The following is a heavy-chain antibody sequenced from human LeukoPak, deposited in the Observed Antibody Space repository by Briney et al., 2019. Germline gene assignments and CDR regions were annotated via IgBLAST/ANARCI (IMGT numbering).Heavy chain of an antibody. CDR2: INAGNGNT. Sequence: ASVKVSCKASGCTFTSYAMHWVRQAPGQRLEWMGWINAGNGNTKYSQKFQGRVTITRDTSASTAYMELSSLRSEDTAVYYCARTIAVASPFDYWGQGTLVTVSS. J-gene: IGHJ4*02. CDR3: ARTIAVASPFDY. V-gene: IGHV1-3*01. D-gene: IGHD6-19*01. CDR1: GCTFTSYA.